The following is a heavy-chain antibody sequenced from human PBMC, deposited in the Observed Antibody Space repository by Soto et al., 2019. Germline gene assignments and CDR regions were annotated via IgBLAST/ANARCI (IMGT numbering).Heavy chain of an antibody. D-gene: IGHD4-17*01. J-gene: IGHJ4*02. CDR2: IGATGATT. CDR1: RFTFSNYA. Sequence: EVQLLESGGGLIQPGGSLRLSCAASRFTFSNYAMSWVRQAPGKGLEWVSSIGATGATTYYADSVKGPFTISRDNYMNTLYLQMNSLRPEDTAVYYCAKVVVAVTGFDNWGQGTLVTVSS. CDR3: AKVVVAVTGFDN. V-gene: IGHV3-23*01.